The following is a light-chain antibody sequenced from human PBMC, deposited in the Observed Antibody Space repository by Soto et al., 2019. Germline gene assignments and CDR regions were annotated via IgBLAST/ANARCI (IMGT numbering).Light chain of an antibody. V-gene: IGLV2-8*01. J-gene: IGLJ1*01. CDR2: EVG. Sequence: QSALTQPPSASGSPGQSVTISCTGTSSDIGGYNYVSWFQQHPGKAPKLMIYEVGKRPSGVPDRFSGSKSGNTASLTVSGVQAYVDSYKDARSDVSSTSFVF. CDR1: SSDIGGYNY. CDR3: RSDVSSTSFV.